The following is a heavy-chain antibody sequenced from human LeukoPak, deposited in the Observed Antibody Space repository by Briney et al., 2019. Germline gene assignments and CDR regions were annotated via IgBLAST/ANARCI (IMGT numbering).Heavy chain of an antibody. CDR3: AITGGSYYTYYMDV. CDR2: ISSSGSTI. V-gene: IGHV3-11*04. J-gene: IGHJ6*03. Sequence: GSLRLSCAASGSTFSDYYMSWIRQAPGKGLEWVSYISSSGSTIYYADSVKGRFTISRDNAKNSLYLQMNSLRAEDTAVYYCAITGGSYYTYYMDVWGKGTTVTVSS. CDR1: GSTFSDYY. D-gene: IGHD3-10*01.